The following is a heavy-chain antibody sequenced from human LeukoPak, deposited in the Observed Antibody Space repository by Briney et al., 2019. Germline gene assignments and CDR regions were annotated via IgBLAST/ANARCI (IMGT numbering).Heavy chain of an antibody. CDR2: MNPNSGNT. D-gene: IGHD6-13*01. J-gene: IGHJ6*03. V-gene: IGHV1-8*02. CDR1: GYTFTSYD. CDR3: ARARIAAAGSSGYYYYMDV. Sequence: ASVKVSCKASGYTFTSYDINWVRQATGQGLEWMGWMNPNSGNTGYAQKFQGRVTMTRNTSISTAYMELSGLRSEDTAVYYCARARIAAAGSSGYYYYMDVWGKGTTVTISS.